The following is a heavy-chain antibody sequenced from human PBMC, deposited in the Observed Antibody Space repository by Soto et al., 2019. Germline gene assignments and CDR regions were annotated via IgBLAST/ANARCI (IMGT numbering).Heavy chain of an antibody. CDR3: AHTDSPRLFSDH. V-gene: IGHV2-5*01. J-gene: IGHJ4*02. D-gene: IGHD3-3*01. Sequence: QITLKESGPALLKPTQTLTLTCTSSGFSLDTTSVAVGWIRQPPGKALEWLALIYWNNREAYSPSLKTRLTVTKDTSKNQVVLTMTNMDPVDTATYYCAHTDSPRLFSDHWGQGILVTVSS. CDR2: IYWNNRE. CDR1: GFSLDTTSVA.